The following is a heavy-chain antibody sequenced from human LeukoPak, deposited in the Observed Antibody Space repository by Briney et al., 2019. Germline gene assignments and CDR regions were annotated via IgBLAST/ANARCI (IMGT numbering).Heavy chain of an antibody. J-gene: IGHJ4*02. D-gene: IGHD3-10*01. CDR1: GGSVSSGSYY. Sequence: PSETLSLTCTVSGGSVSSGSYYWSWIRQPPGKGLEWIGEIHHTGKSNYNPSLRSRVTISVDRSKNQFSLILNSGTAADTAVYYCAKNFGKSLGNWGQGTLVTVSS. CDR3: AKNFGKSLGN. CDR2: IHHTGKS. V-gene: IGHV4-61*01.